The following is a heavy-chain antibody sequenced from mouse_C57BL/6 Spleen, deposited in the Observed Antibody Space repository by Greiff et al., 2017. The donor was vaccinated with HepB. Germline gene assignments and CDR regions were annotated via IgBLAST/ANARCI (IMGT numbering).Heavy chain of an antibody. V-gene: IGHV1-64*01. J-gene: IGHJ2*01. CDR1: GYTFTSYW. D-gene: IGHD2-4*01. CDR2: IHPNSGST. CDR3: ARLDYDGEGY. Sequence: VKLQQPGAELVKPGASVKLSCKASGYTFTSYWMHWVKQRPGQGLEWIGMIHPNSGSTNYNEKFKSKATLTVDKSSSTAYMQLSSLTSEDSAVYYCARLDYDGEGYWGQGTTLTVSS.